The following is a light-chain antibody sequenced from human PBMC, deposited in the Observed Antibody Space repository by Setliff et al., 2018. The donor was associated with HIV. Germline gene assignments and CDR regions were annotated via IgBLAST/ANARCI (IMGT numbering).Light chain of an antibody. CDR2: SND. CDR3: AAWDDRLNGFDV. Sequence: QSALTQPPSASGTPGQRVTISCSGSNSNIGSNTVNWYQQLPGTAPKLFIYSNDQRPSGVPDRFSGSKSGTSASLAISGLQSEDEANYYCAAWDDRLNGFDVFGTGTKVTVL. CDR1: NSNIGSNT. J-gene: IGLJ1*01. V-gene: IGLV1-44*01.